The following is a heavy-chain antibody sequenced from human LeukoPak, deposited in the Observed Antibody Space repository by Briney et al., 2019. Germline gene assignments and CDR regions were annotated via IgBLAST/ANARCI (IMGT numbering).Heavy chain of an antibody. J-gene: IGHJ2*01. Sequence: GGSLRLSCAASGFTFSSYSMNWVRQAPGKGLEWVLSISSSSSYIYYADSVKGRFTISRDNAKNSLYLQMNSLRAEDTAVYYCARAPGYCSSTSCFNHWYFDLWGRGTLVTVSS. CDR3: ARAPGYCSSTSCFNHWYFDL. CDR2: ISSSSSYI. CDR1: GFTFSSYS. D-gene: IGHD2-2*01. V-gene: IGHV3-21*01.